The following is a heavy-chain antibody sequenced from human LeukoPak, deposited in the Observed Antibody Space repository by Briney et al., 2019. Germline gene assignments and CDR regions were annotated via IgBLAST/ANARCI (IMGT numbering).Heavy chain of an antibody. CDR1: GFTFSGFW. CDR2: INSDGSEG. D-gene: IGHD6-6*01. Sequence: GGSLRLSCAVSGFTFSGFWMSWSRQAPGKGLEWVASINSDGSEGYYADVVKGRFTISRDNAKNSLYLQINSLRAEDTAVYYCARSSYSSSSSVWGQGIMVTVSS. J-gene: IGHJ3*01. CDR3: ARSSYSSSSSV. V-gene: IGHV3-7*03.